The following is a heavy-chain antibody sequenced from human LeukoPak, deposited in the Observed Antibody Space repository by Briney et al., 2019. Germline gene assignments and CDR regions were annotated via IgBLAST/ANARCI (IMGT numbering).Heavy chain of an antibody. CDR1: GFTFSIYW. V-gene: IGHV3-74*01. D-gene: IGHD3-10*01. CDR3: VRSLFGGTNEH. CDR2: INPAGSST. J-gene: IGHJ4*02. Sequence: GGSPRLSFAASGFTFSIYWMNWVRQTQGKGLVWVSRINPAGSSTTYADSVKGRFTISRDNAKNTVYLQMNSLRAEDTAVYYCVRSLFGGTNEHWGQGTLVTVSS.